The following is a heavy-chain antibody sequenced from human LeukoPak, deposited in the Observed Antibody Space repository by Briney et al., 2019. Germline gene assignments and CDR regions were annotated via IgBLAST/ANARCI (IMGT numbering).Heavy chain of an antibody. J-gene: IGHJ4*02. CDR2: IKQGEGDK. V-gene: IGHV3-7*01. CDR3: ARGGLFATLDY. D-gene: IGHD3-3*01. CDR1: GFTFSDSS. Sequence: PGGSLRLSCVASGFTFSDSSMGWVRQAPGKGLEWLANIKQGEGDKFYLESVMGRFTISRDNGNNSLFLQLTSLRVEDTAVYYCARGGLFATLDYWGQGARVTVS.